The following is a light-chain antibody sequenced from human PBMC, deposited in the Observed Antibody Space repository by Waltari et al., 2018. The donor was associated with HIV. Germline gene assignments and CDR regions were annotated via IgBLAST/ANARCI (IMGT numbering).Light chain of an antibody. Sequence: EIVMTQSPATLSVSPGERATLSCRASQSVTSNLAWYQQKPGQAPRLLIYGASTRATGIPARFSGSGSGTEFTLTISRLQSEDVAVYYCQQYYSTPWTFGQGTKVEIK. CDR1: QSVTSN. J-gene: IGKJ1*01. V-gene: IGKV3-15*01. CDR3: QQYYSTPWT. CDR2: GAS.